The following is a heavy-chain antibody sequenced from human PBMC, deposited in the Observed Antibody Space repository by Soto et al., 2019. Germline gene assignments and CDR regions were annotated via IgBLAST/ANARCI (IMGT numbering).Heavy chain of an antibody. Sequence: SETLSLTCAVYGGSFSGYYWSWIRQPPWKGLEWIGEINHSGSTNYNPSLKSRVTISVDTSKNQFSLKLSSVTAADTAVYYCARVTRTPGIAVAGTCFDYWGQGTLVTVSS. CDR1: GGSFSGYY. D-gene: IGHD6-19*01. V-gene: IGHV4-34*01. J-gene: IGHJ4*02. CDR2: INHSGST. CDR3: ARVTRTPGIAVAGTCFDY.